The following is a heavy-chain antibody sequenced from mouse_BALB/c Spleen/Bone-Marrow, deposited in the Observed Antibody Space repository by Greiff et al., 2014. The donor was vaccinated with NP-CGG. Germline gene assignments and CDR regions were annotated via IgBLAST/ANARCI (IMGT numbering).Heavy chain of an antibody. CDR3: ARSNYVGYYAMDY. V-gene: IGHV5-17*02. D-gene: IGHD1-1*01. CDR1: GFTFSSFG. Sequence: EVQLVESGGGLVQPGGSRKLSCAASGFTFSSFGIYWVRQAPEKGLEWVAYISSDSSTIYYADTVKGRFTISRDNPKNTLFLQMTSLRSEDTAMYYCARSNYVGYYAMDYWGQGTSVTVSS. CDR2: ISSDSSTI. J-gene: IGHJ4*01.